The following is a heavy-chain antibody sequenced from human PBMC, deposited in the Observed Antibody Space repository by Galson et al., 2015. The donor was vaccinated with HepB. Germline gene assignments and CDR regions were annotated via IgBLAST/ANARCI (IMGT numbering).Heavy chain of an antibody. V-gene: IGHV3-15*01. CDR1: GFTFSNAW. CDR3: TTLRFLEWLGDY. Sequence: SLRLSRAASGFTFSNAWMSWVRQAPGKGLEWVGRIKSKTDGGTTDYAAPVKGRFTISRDDSKNTLYLQMNSLKTEDTAVYYCTTLRFLEWLGDYWGQGTLVTVSS. CDR2: IKSKTDGGTT. D-gene: IGHD3-3*01. J-gene: IGHJ4*02.